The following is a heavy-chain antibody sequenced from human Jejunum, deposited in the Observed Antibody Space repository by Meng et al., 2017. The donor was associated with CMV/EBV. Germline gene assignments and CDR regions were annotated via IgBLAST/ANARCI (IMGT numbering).Heavy chain of an antibody. J-gene: IGHJ4*02. CDR1: GFTFRIYA. Sequence: SGFTFRIYAMHWVRQAPGKGLEWVAVIPFDGNNEHYADSVKGRFTISRDNSKNTLYLQVNSLRPEDTGVYYCARGTGSGSWLIDSWGQGTLVTVSS. CDR3: ARGTGSGSWLIDS. D-gene: IGHD6-13*01. V-gene: IGHV3-30*04. CDR2: IPFDGNNE.